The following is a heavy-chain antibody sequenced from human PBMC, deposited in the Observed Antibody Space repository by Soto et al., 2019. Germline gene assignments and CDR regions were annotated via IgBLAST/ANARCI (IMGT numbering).Heavy chain of an antibody. J-gene: IGHJ4*02. Sequence: EVQLVESGGGLVQPGGSLRLSCAASGFTFNFYWMSWVAQAPGRGLGWVANIKEDGSAKYYLDSVKGRFTVSRDNGGNSLYLHMSSLRAEDTAVYYCASSEVTQSWDYWGQGTLVTVSS. D-gene: IGHD2-15*01. CDR1: GFTFNFYW. CDR2: IKEDGSAK. V-gene: IGHV3-7*02. CDR3: ASSEVTQSWDY.